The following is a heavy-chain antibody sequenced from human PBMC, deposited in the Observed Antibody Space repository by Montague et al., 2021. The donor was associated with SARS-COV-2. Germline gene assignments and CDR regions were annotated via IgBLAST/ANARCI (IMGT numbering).Heavy chain of an antibody. CDR3: ARSQWHNWYFDL. CDR2: IYYDGSS. Sequence: SETLSLTCTVSGGSINHYWSWIRQPPGKGLEWSGYIYYDGSSNYNHSLRSRVTISMQTSRNQVSLRLSSVTAADTALYYCARSQWHNWYFDLWGRGTLVTVSS. CDR1: GGSINHY. D-gene: IGHD2-8*01. V-gene: IGHV4-59*11. J-gene: IGHJ2*01.